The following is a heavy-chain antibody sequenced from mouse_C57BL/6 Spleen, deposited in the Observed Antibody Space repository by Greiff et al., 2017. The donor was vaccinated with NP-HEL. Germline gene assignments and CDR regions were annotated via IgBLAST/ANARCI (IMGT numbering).Heavy chain of an antibody. CDR2: IDPSDSYT. CDR1: GYTFTSYW. V-gene: IGHV1-50*01. Sequence: QVQLKQPGAELVKPGASVKLSCKASGYTFTSYWMQWVKQRPGQGLEWIGEIDPSDSYTNYNQKFKGKATLTVDTSSSTAYMQLSSLTSEDSAVYYCARTASYSYFDYWGQGTTLTVSS. D-gene: IGHD1-2*01. CDR3: ARTASYSYFDY. J-gene: IGHJ2*01.